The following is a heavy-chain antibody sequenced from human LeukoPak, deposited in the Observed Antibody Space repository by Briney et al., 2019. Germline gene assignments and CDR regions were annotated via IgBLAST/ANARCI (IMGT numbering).Heavy chain of an antibody. CDR2: INLSGSST. Sequence: PGGSLRLSCAASGFTFSNCAMSWVRQAPGKGLEWVSGINLSGSSTYYADSVKGRFTISGDNAKNTLYLQMNSLRAEDTAVYYCAREIVGAREFDYWGQGTLVTVSS. CDR3: AREIVGAREFDY. V-gene: IGHV3-23*01. CDR1: GFTFSNCA. D-gene: IGHD1-26*01. J-gene: IGHJ4*02.